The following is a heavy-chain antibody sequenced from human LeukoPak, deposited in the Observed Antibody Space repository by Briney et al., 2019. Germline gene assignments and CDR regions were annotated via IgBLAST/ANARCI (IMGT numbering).Heavy chain of an antibody. D-gene: IGHD6-6*01. CDR3: ARGIAARAGPVY. J-gene: IGHJ4*02. V-gene: IGHV3-33*01. CDR1: GFTFSSYG. Sequence: GRSLRLSCAASGFTFSSYGMHWVRQAPGKGLEWVAVIWYDGSNKYYADSVKGRFTISRDNSKNTLYLQMNSLRAEDTAVYYCARGIAARAGPVYWGQGTLVTVSS. CDR2: IWYDGSNK.